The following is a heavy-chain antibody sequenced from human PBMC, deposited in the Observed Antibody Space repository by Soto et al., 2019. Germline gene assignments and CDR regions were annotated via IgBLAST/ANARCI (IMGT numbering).Heavy chain of an antibody. J-gene: IGHJ5*02. D-gene: IGHD3-16*01. CDR3: ARSYRWTGLFDP. V-gene: IGHV3-48*01. Sequence: HPGWSLRLSCAASGFTFSSYSMNWVRQAPGKGLEWVSYISSSSSTIYYADSVKGRFTISRDNATTSLYLQMNSLRAEDMAVYFCARSYRWTGLFDPWGQGTRVTVSS. CDR1: GFTFSSYS. CDR2: ISSSSSTI.